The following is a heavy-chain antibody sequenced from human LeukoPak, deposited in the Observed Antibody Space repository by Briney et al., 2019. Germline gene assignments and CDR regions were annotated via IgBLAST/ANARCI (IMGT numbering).Heavy chain of an antibody. D-gene: IGHD3-3*01. CDR1: GFTFSSYS. J-gene: IGHJ4*02. CDR3: AREKSFDYYDRMGGLDY. CDR2: ISSSSSTI. V-gene: IGHV3-48*01. Sequence: GGSLRLSCAASGFTFSSYSMNWVRQAPGKGLEWVSYISSSSSTIHYADSVKGRFTISRDNSKNTLYLQMNSLRAEDTAVYYCAREKSFDYYDRMGGLDYWGQGTLVTVSS.